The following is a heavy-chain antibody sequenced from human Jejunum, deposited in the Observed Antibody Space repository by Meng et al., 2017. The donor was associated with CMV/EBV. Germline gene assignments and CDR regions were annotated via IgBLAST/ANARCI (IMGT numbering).Heavy chain of an antibody. D-gene: IGHD6-13*01. Sequence: HLQEPGPGLVKPSETLSLTCTASGGSVNRNTYYWGWIRQPPGKSLEWIGTIFDSGSAFYNPSLQSRVSVSIDMSRNQLSLSLSSVTAADTAVYYCVRDHGSSSWFFYWGQGTLVTVSS. CDR1: GGSVNRNTYY. V-gene: IGHV4-39*07. CDR2: IFDSGSA. CDR3: VRDHGSSSWFFY. J-gene: IGHJ4*02.